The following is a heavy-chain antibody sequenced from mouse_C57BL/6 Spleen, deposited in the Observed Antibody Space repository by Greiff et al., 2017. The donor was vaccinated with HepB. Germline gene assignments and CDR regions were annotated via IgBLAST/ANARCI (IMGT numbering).Heavy chain of an antibody. D-gene: IGHD2-1*01. CDR1: GYTFTSYW. CDR3: ARFHYGNYGRDYFDY. J-gene: IGHJ2*01. CDR2: IDPSDSYT. V-gene: IGHV1-59*01. Sequence: QVQLQQPGAELVRPGTSVKLSCKASGYTFTSYWMHWVKQRPGQGLEWIGVIDPSDSYTNYNQKFKGKATLTVDTSSSTAYMQLSSLTSEDSAVYYCARFHYGNYGRDYFDYWGQGTTLTVSS.